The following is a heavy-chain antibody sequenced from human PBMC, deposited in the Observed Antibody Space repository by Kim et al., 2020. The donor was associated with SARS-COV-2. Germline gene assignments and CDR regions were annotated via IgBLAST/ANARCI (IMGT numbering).Heavy chain of an antibody. CDR2: ISYEGSKK. J-gene: IGHJ4*02. V-gene: IGHV3-30*18. D-gene: IGHD1-20*01. CDR3: AKASNIFLLYNSVSAFDY. Sequence: GGSLRLSCAAYGFTFNNHGMHWVRQTPGKGLEWVAFISYEGSKKYYADSVKGRFTISRDGSKGSLYLQMSSLRAEDTAVYYCAKASNIFLLYNSVSAFDYWGQGTLVTVSS. CDR1: GFTFNNHG.